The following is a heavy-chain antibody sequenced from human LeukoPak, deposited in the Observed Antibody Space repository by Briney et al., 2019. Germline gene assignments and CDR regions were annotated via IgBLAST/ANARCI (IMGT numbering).Heavy chain of an antibody. CDR1: GGSISSYY. D-gene: IGHD3-3*01. Sequence: SETLSLTCTVSGGSISSYYWSWIRQPPGKGLEWIGYIYYSGSTNYNPSLKSRVTISVDTSKNQFSLKLSSVTAADTAVYYCASSDVTIFGVVPPLLSLWGQGTLVTVSS. J-gene: IGHJ4*02. CDR2: IYYSGST. V-gene: IGHV4-59*08. CDR3: ASSDVTIFGVVPPLLSL.